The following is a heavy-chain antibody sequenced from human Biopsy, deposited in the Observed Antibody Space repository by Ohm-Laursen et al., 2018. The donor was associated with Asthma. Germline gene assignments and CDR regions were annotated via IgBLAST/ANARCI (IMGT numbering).Heavy chain of an antibody. Sequence: SLRLSCTASGFSFSRYGMHWVRQAPGKGLEWVAVISFDGSNKYYGDSVKGRFTVARDNSKNTVYLQMNSLRAEDTAVYYCASYEVVTAILPMDVWGQGTTVTVSS. D-gene: IGHD2-21*02. V-gene: IGHV3-30*03. J-gene: IGHJ6*02. CDR2: ISFDGSNK. CDR3: ASYEVVTAILPMDV. CDR1: GFSFSRYG.